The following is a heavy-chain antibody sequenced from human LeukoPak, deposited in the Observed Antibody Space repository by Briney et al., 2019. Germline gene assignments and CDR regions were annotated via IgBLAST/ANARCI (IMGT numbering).Heavy chain of an antibody. V-gene: IGHV1-3*01. CDR3: AREGVRDYYYMDV. J-gene: IGHJ6*03. D-gene: IGHD3-16*01. CDR1: GYTFTSYA. CDR2: INAGNGNT. Sequence: GASVKVSCKASGYTFTSYAMHWVRQAPGQRLEWMGWINAGNGNTKYSQKFQGRVTITRDTSASTAYMELSRLRSDDTAVYYCAREGVRDYYYMDVWGKGTTVTVSS.